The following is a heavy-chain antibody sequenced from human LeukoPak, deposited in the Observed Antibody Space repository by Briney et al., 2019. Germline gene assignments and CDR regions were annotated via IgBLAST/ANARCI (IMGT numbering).Heavy chain of an antibody. CDR3: ARGAILGGYNLIDD. V-gene: IGHV3-30*04. Sequence: GGSLRLSCAASGFTFGTYAMHWVRLAPGKGLEGVAVILSDGSIQNTADSVRGRFIISRDNSKNTLFLQMNRLRTEDTAVYYCARGAILGGYNLIDDWGQGTLVTVSS. CDR1: GFTFGTYA. CDR2: ILSDGSIQ. D-gene: IGHD1-26*01. J-gene: IGHJ4*02.